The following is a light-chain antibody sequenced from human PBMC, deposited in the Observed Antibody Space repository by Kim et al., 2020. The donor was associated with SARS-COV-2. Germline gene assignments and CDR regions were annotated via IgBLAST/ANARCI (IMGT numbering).Light chain of an antibody. CDR2: YDT. Sequence: APGRRTRITCGGTSIRSRSVTWYQQKPGQAPVLVIYYDTDRPSGIPERFSGSNSGNTATLTISRVEVGDEADYYCQVWDGTSDLHVFGGGTQLTVL. CDR3: QVWDGTSDLHV. J-gene: IGLJ3*02. CDR1: SIRSRS. V-gene: IGLV3-21*04.